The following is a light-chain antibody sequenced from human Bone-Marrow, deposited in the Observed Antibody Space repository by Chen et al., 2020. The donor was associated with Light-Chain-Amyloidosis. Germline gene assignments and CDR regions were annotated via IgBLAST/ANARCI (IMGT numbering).Light chain of an antibody. V-gene: IGLV2-14*03. CDR3: SSYTRSSTLV. CDR1: SSDVGNYDY. Sequence: QSALTQPASVSGSPGQSITISCTGTSSDVGNYDYVSWYQHHPAKAPKLIIYDVSNRPSGVSIRFSGSKSDNTAALTISGLLAEDEADYYCSSYTRSSTLVFGGGTKLTVL. J-gene: IGLJ3*02. CDR2: DVS.